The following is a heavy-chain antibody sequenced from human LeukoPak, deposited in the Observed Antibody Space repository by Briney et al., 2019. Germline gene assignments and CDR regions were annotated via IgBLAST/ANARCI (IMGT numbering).Heavy chain of an antibody. Sequence: GRSLRLSCAASGFTFSSYSMNWVRQAPGKGLEWVSSISSSSSYIYYADSVKGRFTISRDNAKNSLYLQMNSLRAEDTAVYYCARGEAARGYYWGQGTLVTVSS. J-gene: IGHJ4*02. D-gene: IGHD6-25*01. CDR3: ARGEAARGYY. V-gene: IGHV3-21*01. CDR2: ISSSSSYI. CDR1: GFTFSSYS.